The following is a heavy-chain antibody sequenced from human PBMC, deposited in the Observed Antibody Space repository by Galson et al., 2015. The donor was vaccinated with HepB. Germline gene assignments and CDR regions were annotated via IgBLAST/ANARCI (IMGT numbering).Heavy chain of an antibody. Sequence: SCKASGYTFTNYAMNWVRQAPGRGLEWLGWINTNTGNPTYAQGFTGRFVFSLDASVNTAYLQISSLKAEDSAFYYGARVTSIYYYNSSYSYYYYGMDVWGQGTTVTVSS. CDR3: ARVTSIYYYNSSYSYYYYGMDV. D-gene: IGHD3-22*01. CDR1: GYTFTNYA. CDR2: INTNTGNP. V-gene: IGHV7-4-1*02. J-gene: IGHJ6*02.